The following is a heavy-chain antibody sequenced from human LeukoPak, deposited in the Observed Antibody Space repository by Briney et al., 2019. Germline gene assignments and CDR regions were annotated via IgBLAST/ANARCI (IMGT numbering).Heavy chain of an antibody. Sequence: SETLSLTCTVSGGSITSTSYYWGWIRQPPGKGLEWIGTIYNSGSTYYNPSLKSRVTMSVDTSKNQFSLKVRSVTAADTAVYYCAKDGALADYYFDYWGQGTLVTVSS. CDR2: IYNSGST. J-gene: IGHJ4*02. CDR3: AKDGALADYYFDY. D-gene: IGHD1-1*01. V-gene: IGHV4-39*02. CDR1: GGSITSTSYY.